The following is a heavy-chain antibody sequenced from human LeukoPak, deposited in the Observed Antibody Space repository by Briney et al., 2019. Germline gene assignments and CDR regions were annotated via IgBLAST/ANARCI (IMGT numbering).Heavy chain of an antibody. J-gene: IGHJ4*02. D-gene: IGHD6-13*01. CDR2: ISTTSSTI. Sequence: GGSLRLSCAASGFTFSSYSMNWVRQAPRKGLEWVSYISTTSSTIYYADSVKDRFTISRDNAKNSLYLQMNSLRDEDTAVYFCARGVGYSSSWYYFDNWGQGTLVTVSS. CDR1: GFTFSSYS. V-gene: IGHV3-48*02. CDR3: ARGVGYSSSWYYFDN.